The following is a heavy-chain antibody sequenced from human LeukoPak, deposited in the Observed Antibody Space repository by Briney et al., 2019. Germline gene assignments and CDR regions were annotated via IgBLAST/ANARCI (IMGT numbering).Heavy chain of an antibody. CDR2: IYTSGST. J-gene: IGHJ6*03. CDR1: GGSISSGSYY. Sequence: PSETLSLTCTVSGGSISSGSYYWSWIRQPAGKGLEWIGRIYTSGSTNYNPSLKSRVTISVDTSKNQFSLKLSSVTAADTAVYYCARGRRWYYGSGSYFYYYYYMDVWGKGTTVTVSS. CDR3: ARGRRWYYGSGSYFYYYYYMDV. V-gene: IGHV4-61*02. D-gene: IGHD3-10*01.